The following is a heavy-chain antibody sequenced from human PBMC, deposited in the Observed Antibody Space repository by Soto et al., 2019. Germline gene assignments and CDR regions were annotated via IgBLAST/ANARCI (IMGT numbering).Heavy chain of an antibody. Sequence: EVHLVEAGGGLVQPGGSPRLSCAASGFTVSSKYMSWVRPAPGKGLEWVSLIQSVGPTYYADSVKGRLTISRDTSENTLHLQVDRLRAGDTAVYSCARDDVLCDGGRCDGGTLDVWGKGTTVTVSS. D-gene: IGHD2-15*01. CDR2: IQSVGPT. V-gene: IGHV3-66*01. CDR1: GFTVSSKY. J-gene: IGHJ6*04. CDR3: ARDDVLCDGGRCDGGTLDV.